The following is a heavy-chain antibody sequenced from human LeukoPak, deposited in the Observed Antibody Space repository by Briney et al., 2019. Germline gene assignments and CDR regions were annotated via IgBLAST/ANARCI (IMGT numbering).Heavy chain of an antibody. D-gene: IGHD3-10*01. CDR2: ISDSGGST. CDR1: GFTFSSYA. V-gene: IGHV3-23*01. J-gene: IGHJ4*02. CDR3: AKSRRTYGSGSYYMGYYFDY. Sequence: PGGSLRLSCAASGFTFSSYAMNWVRQAPGKGLEWVSAISDSGGSTYYADSVKGRFTISRDNSKNTLYLQMNSLRAEYTAVYYCAKSRRTYGSGSYYMGYYFDYWGQGTLVTVSS.